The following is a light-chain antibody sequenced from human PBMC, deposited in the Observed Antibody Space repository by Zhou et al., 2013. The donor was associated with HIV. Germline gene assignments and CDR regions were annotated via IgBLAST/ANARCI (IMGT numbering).Light chain of an antibody. CDR3: QQYHTFPWT. CDR1: QGISTY. J-gene: IGKJ1*01. CDR2: AAS. V-gene: IGKV1-8*01. Sequence: IRVTQSPSSLSASTGDRVTITCRASQGISTYLAWYQQKPGKAPKLMIYAASTLQTGVPSRFSGSGSGTEFTLTIGSLQSDDVATYYCQQYHTFPWTFGQGNHGGN.